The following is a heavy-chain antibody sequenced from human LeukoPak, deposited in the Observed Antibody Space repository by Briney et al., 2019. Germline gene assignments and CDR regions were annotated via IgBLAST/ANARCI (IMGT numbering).Heavy chain of an antibody. CDR1: GFTFSSYG. J-gene: IGHJ6*03. Sequence: GSLRLSCAASGFTFSSYGMHWVRQAPGKGLEWVAFIRYDGSNKYYADSVKGRFTISRDNSKNTLYLQTNSLRAEDTAVYYCAKVDIVVVPAAYTPEVVYYYYYMDVWGKGTTVTVSS. V-gene: IGHV3-30*02. D-gene: IGHD2-2*01. CDR2: IRYDGSNK. CDR3: AKVDIVVVPAAYTPEVVYYYYYMDV.